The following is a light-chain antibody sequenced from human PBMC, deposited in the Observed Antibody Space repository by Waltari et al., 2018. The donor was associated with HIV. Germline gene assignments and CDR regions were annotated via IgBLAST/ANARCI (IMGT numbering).Light chain of an antibody. CDR1: TSNIGDNF. CDR2: EDD. Sequence: QSVLTQPPSVSAAPGQKVSISCSGSTSNIGDNFLSWVQQFPGTAPKLLIYEDDKRPSGSPDRFTGFKSGTSATLVITGLQTGDEAVYYCGTWDTSLSAVVFGGGTNLTVL. CDR3: GTWDTSLSAVV. V-gene: IGLV1-51*02. J-gene: IGLJ3*02.